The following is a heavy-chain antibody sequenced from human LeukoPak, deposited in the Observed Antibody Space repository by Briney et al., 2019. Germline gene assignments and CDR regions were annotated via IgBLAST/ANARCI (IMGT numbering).Heavy chain of an antibody. CDR3: ARDDSRGCAY. V-gene: IGHV3-74*01. CDR2: INNDGSST. D-gene: IGHD2-21*02. J-gene: IGHJ4*02. Sequence: GGSLRLSCPASGFTFSSYWMHWVRQAPGKGLVWVSRINNDGSSTSYADSVKGRFTISRDNAKNTLYLQINSLRAEDTAVYYCARDDSRGCAYWGQGTLVTVSS. CDR1: GFTFSSYW.